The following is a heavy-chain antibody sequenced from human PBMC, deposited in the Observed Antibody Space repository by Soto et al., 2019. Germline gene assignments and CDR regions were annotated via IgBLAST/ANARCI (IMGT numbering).Heavy chain of an antibody. CDR3: ARELVLGLKSAFDM. J-gene: IGHJ3*02. CDR2: IKGDGSEK. V-gene: IGHV3-7*04. CDR1: GLTFNKNW. Sequence: TGGSLRLSCAASGLTFNKNWMSWVRQAPGKGLEWVANIKGDGSEKYYGGSVKGRFTISRDNAKNSLYLHMNSLRDEDTAVYFWARELVLGLKSAFDMWGQGTLVTVSS. D-gene: IGHD2-15*01.